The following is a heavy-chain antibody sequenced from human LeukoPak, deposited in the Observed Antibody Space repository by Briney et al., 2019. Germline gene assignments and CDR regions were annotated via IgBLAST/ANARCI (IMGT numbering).Heavy chain of an antibody. CDR1: GFTFSSYS. CDR2: ISSSSSYI. J-gene: IGHJ6*03. Sequence: GGSLRLSCAASGFTFSSYSMNWVRQAPGKGLEWVSSISSSSSYIYYADSVKGRFTISRDNAKTSLYLQMNSLRAEDTAVYYCARGDSSSSYFYMDVWGKGTTVTVSS. V-gene: IGHV3-21*01. CDR3: ARGDSSSSYFYMDV. D-gene: IGHD6-6*01.